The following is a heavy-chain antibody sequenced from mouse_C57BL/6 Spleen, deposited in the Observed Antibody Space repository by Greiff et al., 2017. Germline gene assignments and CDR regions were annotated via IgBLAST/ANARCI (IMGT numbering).Heavy chain of an antibody. V-gene: IGHV1-55*01. CDR2: IYPGSGST. CDR3: ARGYSVVVGDLDY. CDR1: GYTFTSYW. J-gene: IGHJ2*01. Sequence: QVQLQQPGAELVKPGASVKMSCKASGYTFTSYWITWVKQRPGQGLEWIGDIYPGSGSTNYNEKFKSKATLTVDTSSSTAYMRLSSLTSEDSAVYYCARGYSVVVGDLDYWGQGTTLTVSS. D-gene: IGHD1-1*01.